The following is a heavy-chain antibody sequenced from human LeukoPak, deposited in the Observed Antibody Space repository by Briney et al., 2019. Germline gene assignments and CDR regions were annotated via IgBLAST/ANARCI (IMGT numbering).Heavy chain of an antibody. CDR1: GYTFTGYY. CDR2: INPNSSGT. D-gene: IGHD6-13*01. CDR3: ATGYSSSWFDY. J-gene: IGHJ4*02. Sequence: ASVKVSCKASGYTFTGYYMHWVRQAPGQGLEWMGWINPNSSGTNYAQKFQGRVTMTRDTPISTAYMELSRLRSDDTAVYYCATGYSSSWFDYWGQGTLVTVSS. V-gene: IGHV1-2*02.